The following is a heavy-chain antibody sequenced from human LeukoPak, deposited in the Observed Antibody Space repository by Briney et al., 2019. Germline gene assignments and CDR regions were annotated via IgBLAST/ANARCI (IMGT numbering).Heavy chain of an antibody. D-gene: IGHD3-10*01. V-gene: IGHV4-39*01. CDR1: GGSISSSSYY. CDR2: IYYSGST. J-gene: IGHJ5*02. Sequence: SETLSLTCTVSGGSISSSSYYWGWIRQPPGKGLEWIGSIYYSGSTYHNPSLKSRATISVDTSKNQFSLKLSSVTAADTAVYYCARLNYYGSGSYELDPWGQGTLVTVSS. CDR3: ARLNYYGSGSYELDP.